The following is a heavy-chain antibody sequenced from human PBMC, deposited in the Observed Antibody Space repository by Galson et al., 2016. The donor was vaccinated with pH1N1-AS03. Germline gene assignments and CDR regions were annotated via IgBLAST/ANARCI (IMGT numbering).Heavy chain of an antibody. CDR1: GFSFSSYG. CDR3: AGDPGQDGPMDV. J-gene: IGHJ6*02. CDR2: IWHDGTNK. V-gene: IGHV3-33*01. Sequence: SLRLSCAASGFSFSSYGMHWVRQAPGKGLEWVTVIWHDGTNKDYAESVKGRFTVSRDNSKNTLFLQMNSLTAEDTAVYYCAGDPGQDGPMDVWGQGTTVSVSS.